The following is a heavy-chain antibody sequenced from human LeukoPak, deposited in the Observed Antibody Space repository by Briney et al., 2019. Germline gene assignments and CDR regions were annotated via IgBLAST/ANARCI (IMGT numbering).Heavy chain of an antibody. CDR2: ISYDGSNK. CDR1: GFTFSSYA. Sequence: PGGSLRLSCAASGFTFSSYAMHWVRQAPGKGLEWVAVISYDGSNKYYADSVKGRFTISRDNSKNTLYLQMNSLRAEDTAVYYCARDPYDSSGYCDDAFDIGGQGTMVTVSS. J-gene: IGHJ3*02. V-gene: IGHV3-30-3*01. CDR3: ARDPYDSSGYCDDAFDI. D-gene: IGHD3-22*01.